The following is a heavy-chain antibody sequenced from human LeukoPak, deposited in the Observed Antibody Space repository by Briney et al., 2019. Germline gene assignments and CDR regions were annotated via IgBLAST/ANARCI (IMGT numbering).Heavy chain of an antibody. V-gene: IGHV3-66*01. CDR3: VRDIYCSGGSCIHN. Sequence: GGSLRLSCAASGFTVSSNYMSWVRQAPGKGLEWVSVIYSGGNTYHADSVKGRFTISRDNSKNMLHLQVNSLRVEDTAVYYCVRDIYCSGGSCIHNWGQGTLVTVSS. J-gene: IGHJ4*02. CDR2: IYSGGNT. D-gene: IGHD2-15*01. CDR1: GFTVSSNY.